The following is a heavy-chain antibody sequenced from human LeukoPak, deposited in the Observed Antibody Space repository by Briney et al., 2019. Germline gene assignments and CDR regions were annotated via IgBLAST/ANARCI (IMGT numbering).Heavy chain of an antibody. D-gene: IGHD3-16*01. Sequence: ASVKVSCKSSGYTFTYYYMHWVRQAPGQGLEWMGWINPNSGGTNYAQKFQGRVTMTRDTSISTAYMERSRLRSYDTAVDYCGTGRWGVDYWGQGTLVTVSS. J-gene: IGHJ4*02. CDR2: INPNSGGT. CDR1: GYTFTYYY. V-gene: IGHV1-2*02. CDR3: GTGRWGVDY.